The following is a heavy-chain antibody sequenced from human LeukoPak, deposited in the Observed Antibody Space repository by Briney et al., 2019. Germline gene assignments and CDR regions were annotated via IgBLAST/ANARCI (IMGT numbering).Heavy chain of an antibody. V-gene: IGHV4-34*01. CDR1: DGSLSGSY. CDR3: ARGHHFWSGSRYSSTYMDV. Sequence: PSETLSLTCAVYDGSLSGSYWRWIRQPPGKGLEWIGEIDHSGSTNYNPSLKSRVTISVDTSKNQFSLKLSSVTAADTAVYYCARGHHFWSGSRYSSTYMDVWGKGTTVTVSS. J-gene: IGHJ6*03. CDR2: IDHSGST. D-gene: IGHD3-3*02.